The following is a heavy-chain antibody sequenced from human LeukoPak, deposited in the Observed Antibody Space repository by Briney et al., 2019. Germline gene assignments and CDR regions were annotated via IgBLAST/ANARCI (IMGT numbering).Heavy chain of an antibody. Sequence: GGSLRLSCAASGFTFSHYNMNWVRQAPGKGLEWVSSISGSSSYIYYADSVKGRFTISRDNARNSLYLQMNSLRAEDTAVYYCARDHELYCSGGSCSRMDVWGKGTTVTISS. CDR2: ISGSSSYI. D-gene: IGHD2-15*01. CDR1: GFTFSHYN. J-gene: IGHJ6*03. V-gene: IGHV3-21*01. CDR3: ARDHELYCSGGSCSRMDV.